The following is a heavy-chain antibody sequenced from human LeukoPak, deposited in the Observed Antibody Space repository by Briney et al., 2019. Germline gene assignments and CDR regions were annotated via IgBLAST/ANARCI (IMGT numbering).Heavy chain of an antibody. CDR1: GVTLSTYA. V-gene: IGHV3-23*01. Sequence: GGSLRLSCAASGVTLSTYAMSWARQAPGKGLEWVSGISSSGSGDNTYYADSVKGRFTISRDNSKNTLYLQMNSLRAEDTAVYYCANHLFGSDYWGQGTLVTVSS. CDR2: ISSSGSGDNT. J-gene: IGHJ4*02. CDR3: ANHLFGSDY. D-gene: IGHD3-16*01.